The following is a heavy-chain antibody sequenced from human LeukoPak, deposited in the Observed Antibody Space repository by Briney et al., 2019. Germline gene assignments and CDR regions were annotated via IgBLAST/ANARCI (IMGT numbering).Heavy chain of an antibody. CDR1: GGTFSSYA. V-gene: IGHV1-69*05. CDR3: ARCGNGGGSYYFDYFDY. CDR2: IIPIFGTA. Sequence: ASVKVSCKASGGTFSSYAISWVRQAPGQGLEWMGGIIPIFGTANYAQKFQGRVTITTDESTSTAYMELSSLRSEDTAVYYCARCGNGGGSYYFDYFDYWGQGTLVTVSS. D-gene: IGHD1-26*01. J-gene: IGHJ4*02.